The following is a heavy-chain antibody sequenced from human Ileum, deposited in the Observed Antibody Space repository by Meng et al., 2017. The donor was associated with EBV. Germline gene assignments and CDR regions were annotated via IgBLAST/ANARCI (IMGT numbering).Heavy chain of an antibody. CDR1: GYTFTNYG. CDR3: VRTLERGDY. Sequence: QVQLVQSGADVRNPGASVKVSCKASGYTFTNYGISLVRQATGQGLEWMGWMNPNTGTEHYAQKFEGRVSMTRDTSITTAYIELSSLTSEDTAVYYCVRTLERGDYWGQGTLVTVSS. J-gene: IGHJ4*02. CDR2: MNPNTGTE. V-gene: IGHV1-8*01. D-gene: IGHD5-24*01.